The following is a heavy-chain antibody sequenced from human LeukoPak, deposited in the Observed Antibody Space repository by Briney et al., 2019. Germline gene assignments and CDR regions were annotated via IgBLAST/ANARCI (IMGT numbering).Heavy chain of an antibody. CDR1: GYTFTMYY. CDR2: INPNDGAT. Sequence: EASVKVSCKASGYTFTMYYIHWVRQAPGQGLEWMGMINPNDGATTYTQRFQGRVTMTRDMSTTTVYMDLRSLRSEDAAVYFCAREQGGGLTGSLGGLFASYHTYYYMDVWGRGTTVTVSS. V-gene: IGHV1-46*01. CDR3: AREQGGGLTGSLGGLFASYHTYYYMDV. J-gene: IGHJ6*03. D-gene: IGHD3-16*01.